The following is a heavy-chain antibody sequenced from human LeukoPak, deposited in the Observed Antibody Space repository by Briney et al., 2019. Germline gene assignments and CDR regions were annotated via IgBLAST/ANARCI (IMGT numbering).Heavy chain of an antibody. J-gene: IGHJ4*02. V-gene: IGHV3-23*01. CDR2: INGGGGST. Sequence: GGSLRVSCAVSGFTFSIHAMSWVRQAPGKGLEWVSGINGGGGSTYYADSVKGRFTISRDNSKNTSYLQMNSLRAEDTAVYFCAKVRPDFTVGVYYFDYWGQGTLVTVSS. CDR3: AKVRPDFTVGVYYFDY. CDR1: GFTFSIHA. D-gene: IGHD1-26*01.